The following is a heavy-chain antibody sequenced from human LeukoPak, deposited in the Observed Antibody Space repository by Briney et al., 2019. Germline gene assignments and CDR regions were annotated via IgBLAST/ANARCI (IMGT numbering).Heavy chain of an antibody. J-gene: IGHJ5*02. Sequence: SETLSLTCAVYGGSFSGYYWSWIRQPPGKGLEWIGEINHSGSTNYNPSLKSRVTISVDTSKNQFSLKLSSVTAADTAVYYCARGNSVTTSRRIRYNWLDPWGQGTLVTVSS. CDR1: GGSFSGYY. V-gene: IGHV4-34*01. CDR2: INHSGST. CDR3: ARGNSVTTSRRIRYNWLDP. D-gene: IGHD4-17*01.